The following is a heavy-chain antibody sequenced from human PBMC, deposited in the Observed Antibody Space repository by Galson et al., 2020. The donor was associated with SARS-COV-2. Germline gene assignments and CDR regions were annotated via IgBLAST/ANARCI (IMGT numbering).Heavy chain of an antibody. CDR3: ARGSSDHFPPPFDS. V-gene: IGHV4-34*01. D-gene: IGHD3-3*02. CDR1: GGSFSGFH. CDR2: IHLSGRT. J-gene: IGHJ4*02. Sequence: NPSVTLSLPCAVHGGSFSGFHLTWLRQPPGKGLEYLREIHLSGRTKFNPSLKSRVTISVDTSKDQFSLQLNSVTDADTAMYFCARGSSDHFPPPFDSWGQGTLVFVSS.